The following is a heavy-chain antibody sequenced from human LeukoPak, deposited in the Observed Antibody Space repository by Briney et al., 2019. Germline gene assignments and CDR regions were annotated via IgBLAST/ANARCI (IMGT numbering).Heavy chain of an antibody. CDR1: GFTFSSYG. Sequence: GRSLRLSCAASGFTFSSYGMHWVRQAPGKGLEWVAAISGSGGSTYYADSVKGRFTISRDNSKNTLYLQMNSLRAEDTAVYYCAFGRHSSSWSYFDYWGQGTLVTVSS. J-gene: IGHJ4*02. CDR3: AFGRHSSSWSYFDY. CDR2: ISGSGGST. V-gene: IGHV3-23*01. D-gene: IGHD6-13*01.